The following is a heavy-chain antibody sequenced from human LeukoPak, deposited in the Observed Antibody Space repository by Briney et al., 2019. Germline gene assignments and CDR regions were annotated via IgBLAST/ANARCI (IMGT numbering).Heavy chain of an antibody. CDR3: AKDDVVAGTDFDY. CDR2: ISGSGGST. V-gene: IGHV3-23*01. CDR1: GFTLSSYA. J-gene: IGHJ4*02. D-gene: IGHD6-19*01. Sequence: GGSLRLSCAASGFTLSSYAMSWVRQAPGKGLEWVSAISGSGGSTYYADCVKGRFTISRDNSKNTLYLQMNSLRAEDTAVYYCAKDDVVAGTDFDYWGQGTLVTVSS.